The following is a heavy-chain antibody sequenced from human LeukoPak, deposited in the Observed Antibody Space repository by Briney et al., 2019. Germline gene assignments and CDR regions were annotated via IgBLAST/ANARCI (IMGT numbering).Heavy chain of an antibody. D-gene: IGHD3-3*01. CDR1: GFTFSSYG. Sequence: PGGSLRLSCAASGFTFSSYGMHWVRQAPGKGLEWVAVISYDGSNKYYADSVKGRFTISRDNSKNTLYLQMNSLRAEDTAVYYCAKDVLGGVRFLEWLYPRNDAFGIWGQGTMVTVSS. CDR2: ISYDGSNK. CDR3: AKDVLGGVRFLEWLYPRNDAFGI. J-gene: IGHJ3*02. V-gene: IGHV3-30*18.